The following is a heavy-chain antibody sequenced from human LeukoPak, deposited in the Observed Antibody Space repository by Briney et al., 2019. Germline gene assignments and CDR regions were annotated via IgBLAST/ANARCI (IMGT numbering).Heavy chain of an antibody. D-gene: IGHD2-2*01. V-gene: IGHV4-39*07. CDR3: ARGRVPGY. J-gene: IGHJ4*02. Sequence: PSETLSLTCTVSGGSISSSSYYWGWIRQPPGKGLEWIGSIYYSGSTYYNPSLESRVTISVDTSKNQFSLKMTSVTAADTAVYYCARGRVPGYWGQGTLVTVSS. CDR2: IYYSGST. CDR1: GGSISSSSYY.